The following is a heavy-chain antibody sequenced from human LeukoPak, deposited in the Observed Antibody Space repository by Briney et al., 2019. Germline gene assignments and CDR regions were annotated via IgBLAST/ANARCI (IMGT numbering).Heavy chain of an antibody. CDR1: GGSISSSSYY. Sequence: SETLSLTCTVSGGSISSSSYYWGWFRQPPGKGLEWIGSIYYSGSTYYNPSLKSRVTISADTSKNQFSLKVRSVTAADTAVYYCASHYYGMDVWGQGTTVTVSS. CDR3: ASHYYGMDV. J-gene: IGHJ6*02. V-gene: IGHV4-39*01. CDR2: IYYSGST.